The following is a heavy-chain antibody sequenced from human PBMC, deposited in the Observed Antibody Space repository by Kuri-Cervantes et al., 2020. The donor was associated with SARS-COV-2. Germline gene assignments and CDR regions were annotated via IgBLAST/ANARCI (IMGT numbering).Heavy chain of an antibody. CDR2: INHSGST. CDR1: GGSFSGYY. CDR3: ARGAPLPYSSGPTAAPDYYYGMDV. V-gene: IGHV4-34*01. D-gene: IGHD6-19*01. J-gene: IGHJ6*02. Sequence: SETLSLTCAVYGGSFSGYYWSWIRQPPGKGLEWIGEINHSGSTNYNPSLKSRVTISVDTSKNQFSLKLSSVTAADTAVYYCARGAPLPYSSGPTAAPDYYYGMDVWGQGTTVTVSS.